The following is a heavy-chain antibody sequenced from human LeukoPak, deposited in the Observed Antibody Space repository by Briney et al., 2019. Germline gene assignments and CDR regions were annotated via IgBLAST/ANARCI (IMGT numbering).Heavy chain of an antibody. Sequence: GGSLRLSCAASGFTFTTYAMSWVRQAPGKGLEWVSHISGSGGSTYFADSVKGRFTISRDNSKNTLYLQMGSLRAEDTAVYYCVKDTVAGTPTYYFDSWGQGTLVTVSS. CDR2: ISGSGGST. V-gene: IGHV3-23*01. D-gene: IGHD6-19*01. CDR3: VKDTVAGTPTYYFDS. J-gene: IGHJ4*02. CDR1: GFTFTTYA.